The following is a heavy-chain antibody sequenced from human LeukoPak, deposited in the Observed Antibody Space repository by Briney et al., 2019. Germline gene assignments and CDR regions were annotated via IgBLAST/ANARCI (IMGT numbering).Heavy chain of an antibody. J-gene: IGHJ4*02. CDR3: AKDISGYNDY. CDR1: GFTFSSYS. Sequence: KAGGSLRLSCAASGFTFSSYSMNWVRQAPGKGLEWVSSISSSSSYIYYADSVKGRFTIPRDNAKNSLYLQMNSLRAEDTALYYCAKDISGYNDYWGQGTLVTVSS. D-gene: IGHD3-22*01. V-gene: IGHV3-21*04. CDR2: ISSSSSYI.